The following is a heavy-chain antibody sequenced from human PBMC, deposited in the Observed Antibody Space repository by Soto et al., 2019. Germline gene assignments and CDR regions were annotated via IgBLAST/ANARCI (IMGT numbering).Heavy chain of an antibody. D-gene: IGHD6-13*01. CDR2: IHSGGST. V-gene: IGHV3-66*01. J-gene: IGHJ5*02. Sequence: PGVSLRLSCAASGFTVSSNYMSWVRQAPGKGLEWVSVIHSGGSTYYADSVKGRFTISRDNSKNTLYLQMNSLRAEDTAVYYGASRYSSTWYSFGAWGQGTLGTVSS. CDR1: GFTVSSNY. CDR3: ASRYSSTWYSFGA.